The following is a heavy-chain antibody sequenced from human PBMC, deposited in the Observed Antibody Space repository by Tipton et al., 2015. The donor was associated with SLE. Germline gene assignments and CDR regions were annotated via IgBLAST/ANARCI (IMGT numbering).Heavy chain of an antibody. V-gene: IGHV4-61*02. J-gene: IGHJ4*02. CDR3: ARDQAVAGTYYFDY. CDR1: GGTISSSSYY. CDR2: IYTSGST. D-gene: IGHD6-19*01. Sequence: TLSLTCTVSGGTISSSSYYWSCIRQPAGKGLEWIGRIYTSGSTNYNPSLRSRVTISVDTSKNQFSLKLSSVTAADTAVYYCARDQAVAGTYYFDYWGQGTLVTVSS.